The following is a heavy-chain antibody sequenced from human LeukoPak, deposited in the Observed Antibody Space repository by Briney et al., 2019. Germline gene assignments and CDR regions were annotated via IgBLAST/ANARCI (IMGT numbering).Heavy chain of an antibody. CDR2: ISYSGTP. V-gene: IGHV4-30-4*08. CDR3: ARPGPRYGSGSYLY. D-gene: IGHD3-10*01. J-gene: IGHJ4*02. Sequence: SETLSLTCSVSGGPMTGREYFWSWIRQRPGRGLEWIGHISYSGTPSSNPSLNSRVIISLDTPKKQFSLKLSSVTAADTAVYYCARPGPRYGSGSYLYWGQGTLVTVSS. CDR1: GGPMTGREYF.